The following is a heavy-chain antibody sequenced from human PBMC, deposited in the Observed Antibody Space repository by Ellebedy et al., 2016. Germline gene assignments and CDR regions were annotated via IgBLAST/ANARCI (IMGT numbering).Heavy chain of an antibody. CDR3: ARDLEADYYYMDV. Sequence: SVKVSCXASGGTFSSYAISWVRQAPGQGLEWMGGIIPIFGTANYAQKFQGRVTITADESTSTAYMELSSLRSEDTAVYYCARDLEADYYYMDVWGKGTTVTVSS. CDR1: GGTFSSYA. V-gene: IGHV1-69*13. J-gene: IGHJ6*03. D-gene: IGHD6-19*01. CDR2: IIPIFGTA.